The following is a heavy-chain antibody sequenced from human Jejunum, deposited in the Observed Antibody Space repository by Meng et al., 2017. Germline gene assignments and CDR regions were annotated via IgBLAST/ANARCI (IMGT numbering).Heavy chain of an antibody. CDR3: ARDLLGPAIAASGYFDP. J-gene: IGHJ5*02. V-gene: IGHV4-4*02. CDR1: GGSISDSNW. CDR2: IYHTGST. D-gene: IGHD5-12*01. Sequence: GQREGSGPGLGQPSGTLSLTCAVSGGSISDSNWWSWVRQPPGKGLEWIGEIYHTGSTNYNPSLKSRVTMSLDKSKNQFFLDLTSVTAADTAVYYCARDLLGPAIAASGYFDPWGQGTLVTVSS.